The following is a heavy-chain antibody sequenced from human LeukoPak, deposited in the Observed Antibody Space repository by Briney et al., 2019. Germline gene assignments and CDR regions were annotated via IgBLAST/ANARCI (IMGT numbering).Heavy chain of an antibody. D-gene: IGHD3-22*01. V-gene: IGHV4-39*07. J-gene: IGHJ3*02. CDR2: IYYSGST. CDR3: ARESSYDSSGYYKAFDI. Sequence: SETLSLTCTVSGGSISSSNYYWGWIRQPPGKGLEWIGSIYYSGSTYYSPSLKSRVTISVDTSKNQFSLKLSSVTAADTAVYYCARESSYDSSGYYKAFDIWGQGTMVTVSS. CDR1: GGSISSSNYY.